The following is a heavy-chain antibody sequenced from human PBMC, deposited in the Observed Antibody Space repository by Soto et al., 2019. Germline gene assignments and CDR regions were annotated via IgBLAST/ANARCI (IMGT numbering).Heavy chain of an antibody. V-gene: IGHV4-34*01. CDR2: INHTGGT. CDR3: ATRITVFGLLIPPFDP. D-gene: IGHD3-3*01. J-gene: IGHJ5*02. Sequence: SETLSLTCAVYGGSVNGYYWNWIRQPPGKGLEWIGEINHTGGTHYNPFLKSRVTMSVDTSKNQFSLRLSSVTAADTAIYSCATRITVFGLLIPPFDPWGQGTQVTVSS. CDR1: GGSVNGYY.